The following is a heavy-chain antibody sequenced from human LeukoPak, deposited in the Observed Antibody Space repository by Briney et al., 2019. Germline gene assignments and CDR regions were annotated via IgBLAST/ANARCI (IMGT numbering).Heavy chain of an antibody. CDR2: IYYSGST. J-gene: IGHJ4*02. CDR1: GGSISSGDYY. CDR3: ARRPPSSSRALYFDY. Sequence: SETLSLTCTVSGGSISSGDYYWSWIRQPPGKGLEWIGYIYYSGSTYYNPSLKSRVTISVDTSKNQFSLKLSSVTAADTAVYYCARRPPSSSRALYFDYWGQGTLVTVSS. V-gene: IGHV4-30-4*08. D-gene: IGHD6-13*01.